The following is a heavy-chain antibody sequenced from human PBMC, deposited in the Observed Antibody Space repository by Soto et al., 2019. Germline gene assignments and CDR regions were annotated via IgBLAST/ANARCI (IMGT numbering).Heavy chain of an antibody. CDR3: ARQPPNYDSSGYYLDSGYFDY. Sequence: SETLSLTCTVSGGSISSSSYYWGWIRQPPGKGLEWIGSIYYSGSTYYNPSLKSRVTISVDTSKNQFSLKLSSVTAADTAVYYCARQPPNYDSSGYYLDSGYFDYWGQGTLVTVSS. CDR1: GGSISSSSYY. CDR2: IYYSGST. J-gene: IGHJ4*02. V-gene: IGHV4-39*01. D-gene: IGHD3-22*01.